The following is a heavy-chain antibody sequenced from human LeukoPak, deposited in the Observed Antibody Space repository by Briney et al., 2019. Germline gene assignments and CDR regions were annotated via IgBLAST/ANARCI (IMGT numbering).Heavy chain of an antibody. CDR3: ARDSGYNAFDY. Sequence: RGSLRLSCTASGFTFRSSWMAWIRQAPGKGLEWLANIKEDGGQTKYVDSVKGRFTISRDNAKNSLSLQMNSLRDEDTALYYCARDSGYNAFDYWGQGTLASVSS. J-gene: IGHJ4*02. CDR1: GFTFRSSW. V-gene: IGHV3-7*05. CDR2: IKEDGGQT. D-gene: IGHD5-12*01.